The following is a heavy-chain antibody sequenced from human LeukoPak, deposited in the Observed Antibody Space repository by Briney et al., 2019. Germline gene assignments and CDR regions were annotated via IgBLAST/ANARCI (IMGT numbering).Heavy chain of an antibody. CDR2: INPNSGGT. CDR3: ARGRGYCSGGSCYYFDY. D-gene: IGHD2-15*01. CDR1: GYTFTGYY. V-gene: IGHV1-2*02. J-gene: IGHJ4*02. Sequence: GASVKVSCKASGYTFTGYYMHWVRQAPGQGLEWMGWINPNSGGTNYAQKFQGRVTMTRDTSISTAYMELSRLRSDDTAVYYCARGRGYCSGGSCYYFDYWGQGTLVTDSS.